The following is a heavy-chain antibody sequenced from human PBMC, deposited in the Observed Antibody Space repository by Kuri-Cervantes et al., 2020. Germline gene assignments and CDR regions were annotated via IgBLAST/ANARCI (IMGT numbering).Heavy chain of an antibody. D-gene: IGHD5-24*01. V-gene: IGHV4-4*07. CDR1: GGSISSYY. J-gene: IGHJ4*02. Sequence: SETLSLTCTVSGGSISSYYWSWIRQPAGKGLEWIGRIYTTETTNYNPSLKSRVTISVDKSKNQFSLKLSSVTAADTAVYYCAREDGYNLRAEWGQGTLVTVSS. CDR2: IYTTETT. CDR3: AREDGYNLRAE.